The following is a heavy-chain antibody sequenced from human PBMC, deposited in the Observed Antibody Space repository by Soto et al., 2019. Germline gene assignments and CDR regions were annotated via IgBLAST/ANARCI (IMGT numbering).Heavy chain of an antibody. J-gene: IGHJ4*02. Sequence: ASVKVSCKASGYTFTSYGISWVRQAPGQGLEWMGWISAYNGNTNYAQKLQGRVTMTRDTSTSTVYMELSSLRSEDTAVYYCARGRGYCSGGSRYTFAYWGQGTLVTVSS. V-gene: IGHV1-18*01. CDR1: GYTFTSYG. CDR2: ISAYNGNT. CDR3: ARGRGYCSGGSRYTFAY. D-gene: IGHD2-15*01.